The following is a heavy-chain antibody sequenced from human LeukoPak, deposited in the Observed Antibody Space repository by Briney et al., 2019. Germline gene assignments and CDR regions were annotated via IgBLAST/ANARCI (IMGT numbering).Heavy chain of an antibody. Sequence: ASVEVSCKASGYTFASYDINWVRQATGQGLEWMGWMNPNSGNTGYAQKFQGRVTMTRNTSISTAYMELSSLRSEDTAVYYCARGLKGSSWYLGRTRPLLDYWGQGTLVTVSS. CDR3: ARGLKGSSWYLGRTRPLLDY. D-gene: IGHD6-13*01. V-gene: IGHV1-8*01. J-gene: IGHJ4*02. CDR2: MNPNSGNT. CDR1: GYTFASYD.